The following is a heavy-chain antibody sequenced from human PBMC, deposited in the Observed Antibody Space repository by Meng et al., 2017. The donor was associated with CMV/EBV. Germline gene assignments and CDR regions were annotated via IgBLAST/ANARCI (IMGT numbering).Heavy chain of an antibody. V-gene: IGHV3-20*01. CDR3: ARVAAAGDFDY. D-gene: IGHD6-13*01. Sequence: GESLKISCAASGFTFDDYGMSWVRQAPGKGLEWVSGINWNGGSTGYADSVKGRFTISRDNAKNSLHLQMNSLRAEDTALYHCARVAAAGDFDYWGQGTLVTVSS. CDR2: INWNGGST. CDR1: GFTFDDYG. J-gene: IGHJ4*02.